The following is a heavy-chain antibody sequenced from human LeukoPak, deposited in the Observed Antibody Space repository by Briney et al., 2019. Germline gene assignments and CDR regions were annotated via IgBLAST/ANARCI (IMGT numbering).Heavy chain of an antibody. CDR1: GGSISSYY. V-gene: IGHV4-59*12. CDR2: IYYSGST. Sequence: SSETLSLTCTVSGGSISSYYWSWIRQPPGKGLEWIGYIYYSGSTNHNPSLKSRVTISVDLSKNQFSLKLTSVTAADTAVYYCSREVAYWGQGILVTVSS. J-gene: IGHJ4*02. CDR3: SREVAY.